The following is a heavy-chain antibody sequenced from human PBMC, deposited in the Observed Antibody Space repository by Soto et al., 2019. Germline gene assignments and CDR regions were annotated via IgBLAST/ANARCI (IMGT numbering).Heavy chain of an antibody. Sequence: QVQLVQSGAEVKKPGASVKVSCKASGYTFSSYGIGWVRQAPGQGLEWMGWISPYNGQTNYAQKLQGRVNVTTDTSTSTAYMELRSLRSDDTAVYYCARRNRYGSGDEIYYFDFWGQGTLLTVSS. V-gene: IGHV1-18*01. CDR2: ISPYNGQT. J-gene: IGHJ4*02. D-gene: IGHD3-10*01. CDR3: ARRNRYGSGDEIYYFDF. CDR1: GYTFSSYG.